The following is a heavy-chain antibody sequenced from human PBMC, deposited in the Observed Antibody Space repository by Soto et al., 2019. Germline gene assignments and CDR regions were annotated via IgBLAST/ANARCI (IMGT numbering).Heavy chain of an antibody. Sequence: QVQLVQSGAEVKKPGASVKVSCKASGYSFTSYYMHWVRQAPGQGLEWMGIINPSGGSTSYAQKFHGRGTMTRDTSTSTVYMELSSLRSEDTAVYYCLRGYCSGGSCYYEFDYWGQGTLVTASS. CDR3: LRGYCSGGSCYYEFDY. D-gene: IGHD2-15*01. CDR2: INPSGGST. CDR1: GYSFTSYY. J-gene: IGHJ4*02. V-gene: IGHV1-46*01.